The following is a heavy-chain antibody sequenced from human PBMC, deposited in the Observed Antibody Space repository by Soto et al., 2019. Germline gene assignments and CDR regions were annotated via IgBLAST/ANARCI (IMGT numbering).Heavy chain of an antibody. J-gene: IGHJ6*02. V-gene: IGHV3-21*01. D-gene: IGHD6-6*01. CDR3: AGVTPYSSSPLGVSYYYYGMDV. Sequence: GGSLRLSCAASGFTFSSYSMNWVRQAPGKGLEWVSSISSSSSYIYYADSVKGRFTISRDNAKNSLYLQMNSLRAEDTAVYYCAGVTPYSSSPLGVSYYYYGMDVWGQGTTVTVSS. CDR2: ISSSSSYI. CDR1: GFTFSSYS.